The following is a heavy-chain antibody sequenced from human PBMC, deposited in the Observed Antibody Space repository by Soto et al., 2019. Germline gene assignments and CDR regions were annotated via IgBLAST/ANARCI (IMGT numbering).Heavy chain of an antibody. CDR2: ISYDGSNK. CDR3: AKVAASIIYYGMDV. CDR1: GFTFSSYG. Sequence: QVQLVESGGGVVQPGRSLRLSCAASGFTFSSYGMHWVRQAPGKGLEWVAVISYDGSNKYYADSVKGRFTISRDNSKNTLYLHMNSLRAEDTAVYYCAKVAASIIYYGMDVWGQGTTVTVSS. D-gene: IGHD3-9*01. V-gene: IGHV3-30*18. J-gene: IGHJ6*02.